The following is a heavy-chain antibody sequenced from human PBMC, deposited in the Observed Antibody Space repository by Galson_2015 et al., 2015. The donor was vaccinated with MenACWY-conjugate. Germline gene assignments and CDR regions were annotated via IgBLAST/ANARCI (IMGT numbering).Heavy chain of an antibody. D-gene: IGHD2-15*01. V-gene: IGHV3-30*02. CDR3: AKDYCRGDSCYWFDP. CDR2: IRDDGTTK. J-gene: IGHJ5*02. Sequence: PGKGLEWVTFIRDDGTTKYYADSVKGRFTISRDTSKNTVDLQMNSLRAEDTAVYYCAKDYCRGDSCYWFDPWGQGTLVTVSS.